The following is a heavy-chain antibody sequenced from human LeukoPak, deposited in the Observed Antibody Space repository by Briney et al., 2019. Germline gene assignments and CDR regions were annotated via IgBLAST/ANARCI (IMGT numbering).Heavy chain of an antibody. D-gene: IGHD7-27*01. J-gene: IGHJ4*02. CDR1: GFTFSSYG. CDR3: AKEKGANWDPFDY. CDR2: ISYDGSNK. V-gene: IGHV3-30*18. Sequence: GGSLRLSCAASGFTFSSYGMHWVRQAPGKGLEWVAVISYDGSNKYYADSVKGRFTISRDNSKNTLYLQMNSLRAEDTALYYCAKEKGANWDPFDYWGRGTLVIVSS.